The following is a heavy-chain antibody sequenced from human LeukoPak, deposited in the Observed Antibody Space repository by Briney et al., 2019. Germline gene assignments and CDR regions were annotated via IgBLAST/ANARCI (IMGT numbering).Heavy chain of an antibody. CDR3: ARGRFGELFFDS. Sequence: KSSETLSLTCTVSGGSISSYYWSWMCQPPGKGLEWMAYIYYCGSTNHNPSLKSRVTISVDTSKNQFSLKLSSVTAADTAVYYCARGRFGELFFDSWGQGTLVTVSS. J-gene: IGHJ4*02. D-gene: IGHD3-10*01. V-gene: IGHV4-59*01. CDR2: IYYCGST. CDR1: GGSISSYY.